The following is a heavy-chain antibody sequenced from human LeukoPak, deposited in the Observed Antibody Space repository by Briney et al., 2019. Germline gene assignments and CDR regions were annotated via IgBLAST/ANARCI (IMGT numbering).Heavy chain of an antibody. CDR1: GFTLSSYA. Sequence: GSLRLSCAASGFTLSSYAMHWVRQAPGKGLEWVAVISYDGSNKYYADSVKGRFTISRDNSKNTLYLQMNSLSAEDTAVYYCARGPSYYYDSSGYYHAFDIWGQGTMVTVSS. J-gene: IGHJ3*02. D-gene: IGHD3-22*01. V-gene: IGHV3-30-3*01. CDR2: ISYDGSNK. CDR3: ARGPSYYYDSSGYYHAFDI.